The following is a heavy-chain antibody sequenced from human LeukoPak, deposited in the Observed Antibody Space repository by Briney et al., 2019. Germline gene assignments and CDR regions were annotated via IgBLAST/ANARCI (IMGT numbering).Heavy chain of an antibody. J-gene: IGHJ4*02. CDR2: IIPIFGTA. CDR1: GGTFSGYP. D-gene: IGHD4-17*01. Sequence: SVKVSCKASGGTFSGYPISWLRQAPGQGLKWMGRIIPIFGTANYAQKFQGRVTITTDESTSTAYMELSSLRSEDTAVYYCASYPHYGDYYRLDYWGQGTLVTVSS. V-gene: IGHV1-69*05. CDR3: ASYPHYGDYYRLDY.